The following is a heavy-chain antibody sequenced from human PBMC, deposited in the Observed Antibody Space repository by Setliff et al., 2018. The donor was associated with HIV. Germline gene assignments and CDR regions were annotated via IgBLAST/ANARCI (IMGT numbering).Heavy chain of an antibody. CDR3: AKDGDYANWDYDAFDI. Sequence: GGSLRLSCAASGFTFSAHGMHWVRQAPGKGLEWVAFINYDVSYEYYADSVKGRVTISRDNSKNTVDLQMNSLRPENTAVYYCAKDGDYANWDYDAFDIWGQGTLVTVSS. CDR1: GFTFSAHG. D-gene: IGHD1-7*01. CDR2: INYDVSYE. J-gene: IGHJ3*02. V-gene: IGHV3-30*02.